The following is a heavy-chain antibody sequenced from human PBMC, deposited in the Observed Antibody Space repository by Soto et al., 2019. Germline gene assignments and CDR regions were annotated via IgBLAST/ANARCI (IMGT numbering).Heavy chain of an antibody. V-gene: IGHV3-21*01. CDR3: ARDTGYCSGGSCYERYFDY. Sequence: EVQLVESGGGLVKPGGSLRLSCAASGFTFSSYCMTWVRQAPGKGLEWVSSISSSSSYTYYADSVKGRFTISRDNAKNSLYLQMNSLRAEDTAVYYCARDTGYCSGGSCYERYFDYWGQGTLVTVSS. CDR2: ISSSSSYT. D-gene: IGHD2-15*01. J-gene: IGHJ4*02. CDR1: GFTFSSYC.